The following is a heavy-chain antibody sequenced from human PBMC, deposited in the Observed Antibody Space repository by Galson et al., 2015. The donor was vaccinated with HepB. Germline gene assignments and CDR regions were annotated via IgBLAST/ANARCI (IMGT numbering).Heavy chain of an antibody. Sequence: SLRLSCAASGFIFNSYAMHWVRQAPGKGLEWVAFIRYDGSNEYYADSVKGRFTISRDNSKNTLDLQMNSLRAEDTAVYYCAKEVGYCSITSCYGLQAFDIWGQGTMVTVSS. CDR1: GFIFNSYA. D-gene: IGHD2-2*01. J-gene: IGHJ3*02. V-gene: IGHV3-30*02. CDR3: AKEVGYCSITSCYGLQAFDI. CDR2: IRYDGSNE.